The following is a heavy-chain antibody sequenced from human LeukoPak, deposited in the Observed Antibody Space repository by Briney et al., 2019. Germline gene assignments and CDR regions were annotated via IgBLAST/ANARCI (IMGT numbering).Heavy chain of an antibody. CDR3: AKDRFFYDSGSKTN. CDR2: ISWNSGII. CDR1: GFPFDDYG. J-gene: IGHJ4*02. Sequence: GGSLRLSCVASGFPFDDYGMFWVRHSPGKGLEWVSSISWNSGIIDYADSVKGRFTISRDNAKNSLYLQMNSLRVEDTAFYYCAKDRFFYDSGSKTNWGQGTLVTVSS. D-gene: IGHD3-22*01. V-gene: IGHV3-9*01.